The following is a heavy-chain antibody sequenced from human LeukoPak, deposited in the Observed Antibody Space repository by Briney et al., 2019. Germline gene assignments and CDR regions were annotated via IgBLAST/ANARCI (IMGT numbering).Heavy chain of an antibody. CDR2: ISGSGDST. CDR1: IFTFNNYA. D-gene: IGHD6-19*01. Sequence: GGSLRLSCAASIFTFNNYAMNWVRQAPGKGLKWVSSISGSGDSTYYADSVKGRFTISRDNSKNTVYLQMNSLRAEDTAVYYCAKDLSGWSGSDYWGQGTLVTVSS. J-gene: IGHJ4*02. CDR3: AKDLSGWSGSDY. V-gene: IGHV3-23*01.